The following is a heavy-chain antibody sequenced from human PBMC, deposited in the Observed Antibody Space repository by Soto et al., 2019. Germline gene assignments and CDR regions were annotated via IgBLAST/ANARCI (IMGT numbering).Heavy chain of an antibody. V-gene: IGHV3-30*18. Sequence: QVQLVESGGGVVQPGRSLRLSCAASGFIFSNYGMHWVRQAPGKGLEWVAVISYDGKVQYYADSVKGRFTVSRDNSKNTLNLQMNSLKTGDTAVYFCAKETQFYVSGSTDYWGQGTLVTVSS. D-gene: IGHD3-10*01. J-gene: IGHJ4*02. CDR1: GFIFSNYG. CDR3: AKETQFYVSGSTDY. CDR2: ISYDGKVQ.